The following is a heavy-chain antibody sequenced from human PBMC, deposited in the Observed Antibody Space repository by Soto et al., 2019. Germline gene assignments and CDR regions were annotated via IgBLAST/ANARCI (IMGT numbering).Heavy chain of an antibody. V-gene: IGHV4-59*01. CDR3: ARSGEYCSGGSCLYYFDY. Sequence: SETLSLTCTVSGGSISSYYWSWIRQPPGKGLEWIGYIYYSGSTNYNPSLKSRVTISVDTSKNQFSLKLSSVTAADTAVYYCARSGEYCSGGSCLYYFDYWGQGTLVTVSS. D-gene: IGHD2-15*01. CDR1: GGSISSYY. CDR2: IYYSGST. J-gene: IGHJ4*02.